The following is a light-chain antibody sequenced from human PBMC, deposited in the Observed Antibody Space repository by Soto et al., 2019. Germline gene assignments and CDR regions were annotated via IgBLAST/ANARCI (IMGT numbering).Light chain of an antibody. V-gene: IGKV1-33*01. J-gene: IGKJ4*01. CDR1: QDLSNY. CDR3: HQLDDVPVT. CDR2: EAS. Sequence: DIKMTQSPSSLSASVGDRVTITCQASQDLSNYLSWFQQKPGKAPKLLIYEASTLAAGVPSRISGSGSRKDFTLTITGLQPGDAATYYCHQLDDVPVTFGGGTRVEI.